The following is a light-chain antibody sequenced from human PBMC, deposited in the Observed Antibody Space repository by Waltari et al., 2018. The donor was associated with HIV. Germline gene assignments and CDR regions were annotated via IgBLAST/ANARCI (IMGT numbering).Light chain of an antibody. V-gene: IGLV2-8*01. CDR1: SRDVGGYNY. CDR3: ISYAGSINVL. CDR2: EGS. Sequence: QSALTQPPSASGSPGQSVTISCTGTSRDVGGYNYVSWYQQHPGKAPKRLIAEGSKRPSGVPVRLPGSKSGTTASLTVSGLQAEDEADYCCISYAGSINVLFGGGTKLAVL. J-gene: IGLJ2*01.